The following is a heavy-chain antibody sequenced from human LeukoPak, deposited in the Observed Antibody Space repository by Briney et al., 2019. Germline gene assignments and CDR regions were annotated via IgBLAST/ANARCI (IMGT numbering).Heavy chain of an antibody. V-gene: IGHV3-7*03. J-gene: IGHJ6*02. D-gene: IGHD1-7*01. CDR1: GFTFSSYW. CDR3: ARKLEYYYYYGMDV. Sequence: GGSLRLSCAASGFTFSSYWMSRVRQAQGKGLEWVANIKQDGSEKYYVDSVKGRFTISRDNAKNSLYLQMDSLRAEDTAVYYCARKLEYYYYYGMDVWGQGTTVTVSS. CDR2: IKQDGSEK.